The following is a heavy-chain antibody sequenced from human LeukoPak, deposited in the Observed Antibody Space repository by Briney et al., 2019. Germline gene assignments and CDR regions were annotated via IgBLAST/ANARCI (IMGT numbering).Heavy chain of an antibody. J-gene: IGHJ5*02. Sequence: SVKVSCKASGGTFSSYAISWVRQAPGQGLEWMGGIIPIFGTANYAQKFQGRVTITTDESTSTAYMELSSLRSEDTAVYYCATLYDSSGYPHWFDPWGQGTLVTVSS. CDR3: ATLYDSSGYPHWFDP. D-gene: IGHD3-22*01. CDR1: GGTFSSYA. CDR2: IIPIFGTA. V-gene: IGHV1-69*05.